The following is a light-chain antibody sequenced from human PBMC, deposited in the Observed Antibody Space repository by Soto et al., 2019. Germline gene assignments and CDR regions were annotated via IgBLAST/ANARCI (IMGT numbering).Light chain of an antibody. Sequence: DIQMTQSPSSLSASVGDRVTITCRASQSIASSLNWLQLKPGKAPKLLLYATSTLQSGVPSRFSGSGSGSHFTLTISSLQPEDVAVYYCQHYYNSWTFGQGTQVEIK. V-gene: IGKV1-39*01. J-gene: IGKJ1*01. CDR1: QSIASS. CDR3: QHYYNSWT. CDR2: ATS.